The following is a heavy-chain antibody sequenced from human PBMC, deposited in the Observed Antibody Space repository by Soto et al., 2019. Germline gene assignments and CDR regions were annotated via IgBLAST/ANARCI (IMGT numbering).Heavy chain of an antibody. CDR3: ARGDYDILTGYPYYFDY. V-gene: IGHV4-59*01. D-gene: IGHD3-9*01. J-gene: IGHJ4*02. Sequence: SETLSLTCTVSGGSISSYYWSWIRQPPGKGLEWIGYVHDSWSTNYNPSLKSRVTISVDTSKNQFSLKLSSVTAADTAVYYCARGDYDILTGYPYYFDYWGQGTLVTVSS. CDR2: VHDSWST. CDR1: GGSISSYY.